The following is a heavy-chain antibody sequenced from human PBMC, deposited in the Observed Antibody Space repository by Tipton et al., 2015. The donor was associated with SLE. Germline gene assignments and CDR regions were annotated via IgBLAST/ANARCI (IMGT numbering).Heavy chain of an antibody. CDR1: GVSTSSGGYF. D-gene: IGHD1-26*01. J-gene: IGHJ4*02. CDR3: ARVGATNVFES. Sequence: LSLTCTVSGVSTSSGGYFWNWIRHYPGKGLEWIGYLYTSGRTNYNPSLKSRVTISVDMSKNELSLRLSSVTAADTAVYYCARVGATNVFESWGQGTLVTVSS. CDR2: LYTSGRT. V-gene: IGHV4-61*09.